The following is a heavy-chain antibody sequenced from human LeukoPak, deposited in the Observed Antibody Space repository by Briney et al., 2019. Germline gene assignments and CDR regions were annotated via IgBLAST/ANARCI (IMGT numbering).Heavy chain of an antibody. CDR3: AREGGGQGHGWHYDL. V-gene: IGHV4-4*07. CDR1: GGSIISYF. D-gene: IGHD2-15*01. CDR2: IYTSGST. Sequence: SETLSLTCTVSGGSIISYFWAWIRQPAGGGLEWIGRIYTSGSTDYNPSLKSRVTMSVDTSKNQFSLKLPSVTGADTAVYYCAREGGGQGHGWHYDLWGRGTLVTVSS. J-gene: IGHJ2*01.